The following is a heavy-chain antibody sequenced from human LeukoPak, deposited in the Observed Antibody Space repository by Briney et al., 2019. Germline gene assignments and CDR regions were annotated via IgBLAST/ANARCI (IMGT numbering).Heavy chain of an antibody. CDR2: ISYDGSSK. D-gene: IGHD6-19*01. CDR1: GCTFSSYA. CDR3: ARDFYCIGVAGYFDL. J-gene: IGHJ2*01. V-gene: IGHV3-30-3*01. Sequence: GRSVRLSCAASGCTFSSYAMHWVRQAPGKGLEWVGVISYDGSSKYYADSVKDRFTISIDNSKNTLYLQMNSLRGADSAVYYCARDFYCIGVAGYFDLWGRGTLVTVSS.